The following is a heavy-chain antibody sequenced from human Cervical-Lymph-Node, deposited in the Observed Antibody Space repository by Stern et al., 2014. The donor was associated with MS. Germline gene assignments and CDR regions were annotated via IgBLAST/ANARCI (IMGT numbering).Heavy chain of an antibody. Sequence: EMQLVESGAEVRKPGESLTISCLASGYSFYSYWIGWGRQMPGKGLEGMGIIYPGDSDIRYSPSFQGQVTISADKSINTAYLQWSSLKASDTAMYYCARRGVTTRFDYWGQGTLVTVSS. CDR3: ARRGVTTRFDY. D-gene: IGHD3-3*01. CDR2: IYPGDSDI. J-gene: IGHJ4*02. V-gene: IGHV5-51*01. CDR1: GYSFYSYW.